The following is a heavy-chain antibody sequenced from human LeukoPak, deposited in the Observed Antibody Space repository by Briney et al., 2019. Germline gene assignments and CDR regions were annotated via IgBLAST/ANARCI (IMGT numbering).Heavy chain of an antibody. CDR1: DGSISSGGYY. D-gene: IGHD3-10*01. CDR3: ARGEVNAGYYGSGDY. J-gene: IGHJ4*02. CDR2: IYYSGST. Sequence: PSETLSLTCTVSDGSISSGGYYWSWIRQHPGKGLEWIGYIYYSGSTYYNPSLKSRVTISVDTSKNQFSLKLSSVTAADTAVYYCARGEVNAGYYGSGDYWGQGTLVTVSS. V-gene: IGHV4-31*03.